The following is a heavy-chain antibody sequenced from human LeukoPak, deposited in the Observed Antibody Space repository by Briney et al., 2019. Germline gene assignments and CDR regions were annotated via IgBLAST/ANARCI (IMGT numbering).Heavy chain of an antibody. D-gene: IGHD6-19*01. CDR1: GFMFHDYA. V-gene: IGHV3-43*02. CDR2: ISGDGGST. Sequence: GGSLRLSCAAPGFMFHDYAIHWVRQAPGKGLEWVSLISGDGGSTFYADSVKGRFTISRDNSKNSLYLQMSSLRSEDTALYYCARESESSGWYDYWGQGTLVTVSS. J-gene: IGHJ4*02. CDR3: ARESESSGWYDY.